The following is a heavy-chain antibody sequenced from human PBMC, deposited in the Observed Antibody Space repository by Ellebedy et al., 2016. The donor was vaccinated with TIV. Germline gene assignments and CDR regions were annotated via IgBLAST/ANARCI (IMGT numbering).Heavy chain of an antibody. CDR1: GGSISNYY. J-gene: IGHJ4*02. D-gene: IGHD3-10*01. Sequence: MPSETLSLTCTVSGGSISNYYWSWIRQPPGKGLEWIGYSYSSGSTNYNPSLKSRVTISLDTSKNRFSLKLSSVTAADTAVYYCARQWGMDREVITYYFDYWGQGTLVTVSS. CDR3: ARQWGMDREVITYYFDY. V-gene: IGHV4-59*08. CDR2: SYSSGST.